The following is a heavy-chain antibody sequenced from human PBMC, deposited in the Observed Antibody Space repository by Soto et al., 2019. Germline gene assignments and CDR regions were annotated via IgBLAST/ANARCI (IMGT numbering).Heavy chain of an antibody. V-gene: IGHV4-34*01. D-gene: IGHD3-22*01. J-gene: IGHJ4*02. Sequence: QVQLQQWGAGLLKPSETLSLTCAVYGGSFSGYYWSWIRQPPGKGLEWIEEINHSGSTNYNPSLKSRVTISVDTSKNQFSLKLSSVTAADTAVYYCASRAYYYDSSGYLTDDYWGQGTLVTVSS. CDR3: ASRAYYYDSSGYLTDDY. CDR2: INHSGST. CDR1: GGSFSGYY.